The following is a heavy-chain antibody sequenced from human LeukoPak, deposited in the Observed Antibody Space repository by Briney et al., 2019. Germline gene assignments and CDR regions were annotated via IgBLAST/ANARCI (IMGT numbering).Heavy chain of an antibody. Sequence: GGAPRLSPSAPWVTPRSNHKNRGPPAPREGLEWVSVIYSGGSTYYADSVKGRFTISRDNSKNTLYLQMNSLRAEDTAVYYCARDLGETGYWGQGTLVTVSS. D-gene: IGHD3-10*01. CDR2: IYSGGST. CDR3: ARDLGETGY. V-gene: IGHV3-53*01. CDR1: WVTPRSNH. J-gene: IGHJ4*02.